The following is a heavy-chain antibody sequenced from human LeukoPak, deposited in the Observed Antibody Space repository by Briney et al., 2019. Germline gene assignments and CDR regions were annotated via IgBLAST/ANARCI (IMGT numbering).Heavy chain of an antibody. D-gene: IGHD4-17*01. Sequence: SETLSLTCAVYGGSFSGYYWSWIRQPPGKGLEWIGEINHSGSTNYNPSLKSRVTISVDTSKNQFSLKLSSVTAADTAVYYCAREYGDYESDWFDPWGQGTLVTVSS. CDR1: GGSFSGYY. CDR2: INHSGST. CDR3: AREYGDYESDWFDP. V-gene: IGHV4-34*01. J-gene: IGHJ5*02.